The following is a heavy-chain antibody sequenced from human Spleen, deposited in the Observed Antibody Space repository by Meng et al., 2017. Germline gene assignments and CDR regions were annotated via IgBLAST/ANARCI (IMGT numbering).Heavy chain of an antibody. CDR2: FFNYRDT. J-gene: IGHJ4*02. D-gene: IGHD3-10*01. CDR1: AYASGTYG. V-gene: IGHV1-18*01. CDR3: ARGTPGRSYCDY. Sequence: QVHLLQSGPEVKKPGASVRGSCTASAYASGTYGISWVRQAPGQGLEWMGWFFNYRDTYPAPKFQHRVAMTTDTLTNTVFMELRSLTPDDTAVYYCARGTPGRSYCDYWGQGTLVTVSS.